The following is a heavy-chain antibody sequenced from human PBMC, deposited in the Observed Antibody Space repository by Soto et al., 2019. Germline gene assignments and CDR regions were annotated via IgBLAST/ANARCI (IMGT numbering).Heavy chain of an antibody. V-gene: IGHV1-58*01. CDR2: IVVGSGNT. J-gene: IGHJ4*02. CDR1: GFTFTSSA. D-gene: IGHD3-3*01. CDR3: AAGYDFWSGYYHRGFGY. Sequence: SVKVSCKASGFTFTSSAVQWVRQARGQRLEWIGWIVVGSGNTNYAQKFQERVTITRDMSTSTAYMELSSLRSEDTAVYYCAAGYDFWSGYYHRGFGYWGQGTLVTVSS.